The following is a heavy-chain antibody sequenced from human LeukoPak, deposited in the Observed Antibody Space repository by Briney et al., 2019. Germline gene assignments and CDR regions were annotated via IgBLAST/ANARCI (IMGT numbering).Heavy chain of an antibody. J-gene: IGHJ4*02. Sequence: SVKVSCKASGGTFSSYAISWVRQAPGQGLEWMGGIIPIFGTANYAQKFQGRVTITTDESTSTAYMELSSLRSEDTAVYYCARALDYGDLSYDYWGQGTLVTVSS. CDR1: GGTFSSYA. V-gene: IGHV1-69*05. CDR2: IIPIFGTA. CDR3: ARALDYGDLSYDY. D-gene: IGHD4-17*01.